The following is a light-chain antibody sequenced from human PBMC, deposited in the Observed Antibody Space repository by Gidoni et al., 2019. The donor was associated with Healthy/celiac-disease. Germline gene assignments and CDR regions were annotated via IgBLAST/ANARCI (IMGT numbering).Light chain of an antibody. J-gene: IGKJ2*01. CDR2: TAS. CDR3: QQYNSYPVT. CDR1: HSISSW. V-gene: IGKV1-5*03. Sequence: DIQMTQSPSTLSASVGDRVTITCRASHSISSWLAWYQQKPVKAPQLLIYTASSLESGVPSRFSGSGSGTDFPLTSSSLQPDDFATYYCQQYNSYPVTFGQGTKLEIK.